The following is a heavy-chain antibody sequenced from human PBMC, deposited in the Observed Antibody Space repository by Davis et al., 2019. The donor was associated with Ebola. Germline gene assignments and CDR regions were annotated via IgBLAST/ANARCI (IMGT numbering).Heavy chain of an antibody. CDR2: ISSSGSTI. CDR3: ARATSGTYLLNY. CDR1: GFTFSDYY. V-gene: IGHV3-11*04. Sequence: SLKISCSASGFTFSDYYMRWIRQAPGKGLEWVSYISSSGSTIYYADPVKGRFTISRDYAKNSLYMQMNSLRAEDTAVYYCARATSGTYLLNYWGQGTLVTVSS. J-gene: IGHJ4*02. D-gene: IGHD1-26*01.